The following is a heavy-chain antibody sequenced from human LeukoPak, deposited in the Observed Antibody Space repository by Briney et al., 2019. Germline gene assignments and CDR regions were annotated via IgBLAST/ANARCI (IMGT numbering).Heavy chain of an antibody. CDR3: AKAYDYGDYVGYFDY. V-gene: IGHV3-30*18. Sequence: QSGGSLRLSCAASGFTFSSYGMHWVRQAPGKGLEWVAVISYDGSNKYYADSVKGRLTISRDNSKNTLYLQMNSLRAEDTAVYYCAKAYDYGDYVGYFDYWGQGTLVTVSS. CDR2: ISYDGSNK. CDR1: GFTFSSYG. J-gene: IGHJ4*02. D-gene: IGHD4-17*01.